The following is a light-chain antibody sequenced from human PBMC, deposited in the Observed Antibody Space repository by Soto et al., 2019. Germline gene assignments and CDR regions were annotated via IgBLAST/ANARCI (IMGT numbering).Light chain of an antibody. CDR1: SSDVGGYNY. Sequence: VLTEPGCVSGSPGQSITISCTGTSSDVGGYNYVSWYQQHPGKAPKLMIYEVSNRPLGVSNRFSGSKSGNTASLTISGLQAEDEADYYCTSYTSSSTLDVFGTGTKVTVL. CDR2: EVS. J-gene: IGLJ1*01. V-gene: IGLV2-14*01. CDR3: TSYTSSSTLDV.